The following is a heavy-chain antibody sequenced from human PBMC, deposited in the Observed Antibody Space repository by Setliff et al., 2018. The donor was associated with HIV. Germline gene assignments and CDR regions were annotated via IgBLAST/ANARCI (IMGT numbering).Heavy chain of an antibody. CDR2: ISSSSSTI. J-gene: IGHJ4*02. V-gene: IGHV3-48*04. CDR3: ARDRAARLDY. CDR1: GFTFSTYS. Sequence: PGGSLRLSCAASGFTFSTYSMNWVRQAPGKGLEWISYISSSSSTIYYADSVKGRFTLSRDNAKNSLYLQMNSLRAEDTAVYYCARDRAARLDYWGQGALVTVSS. D-gene: IGHD6-6*01.